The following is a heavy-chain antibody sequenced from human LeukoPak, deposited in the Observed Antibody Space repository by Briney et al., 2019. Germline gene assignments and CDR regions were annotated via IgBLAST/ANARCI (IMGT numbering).Heavy chain of an antibody. V-gene: IGHV3-48*01. J-gene: IGHJ6*02. D-gene: IGHD2-15*01. CDR3: ARDVGGCSGGSCYSRDV. Sequence: GGSLRLSCAASGFTFSTYSMNWVRQAPGKGLEWVSYISSSSSGIYYADSVQGRFTVSRDNSKNTLYLQMNSLRAEDTAVYYCARDVGGCSGGSCYSRDVWGQGTTVTVSS. CDR2: ISSSSSGI. CDR1: GFTFSTYS.